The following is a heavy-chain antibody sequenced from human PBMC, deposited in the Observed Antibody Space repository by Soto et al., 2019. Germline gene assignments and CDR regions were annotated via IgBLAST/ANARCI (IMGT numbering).Heavy chain of an antibody. D-gene: IGHD3-3*01. J-gene: IGHJ4*02. CDR2: IFYSGSF. Sequence: QVQLQESGPGLVKPSQTLSLTCNVSGGSISSGTAYWSWIRQRPGQGLEWIGYIFYSGSFYYTPSLRGRVMILADTAKNQFTLRLRSVTAADTAVYYCARAPETPSVLGVALPYFFDYWGQGALVTVSS. CDR3: ARAPETPSVLGVALPYFFDY. CDR1: GGSISSGTAY. V-gene: IGHV4-31*03.